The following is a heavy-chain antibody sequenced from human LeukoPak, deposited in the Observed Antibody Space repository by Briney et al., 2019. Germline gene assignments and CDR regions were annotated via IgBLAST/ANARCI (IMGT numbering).Heavy chain of an antibody. CDR3: ARRSAAAGTFWFDP. CDR2: VYNSGST. CDR1: GGSISTSSYY. Sequence: SETLSLTCTVSGGSISTSSYYWGWIRQPPGKGLERIGSVYNSGSTYYNPSLKSRVTISVDTSKNQFSLKLSSVTAADTAVYYCARRSAAAGTFWFDPWGQGTLVTVSS. J-gene: IGHJ5*02. D-gene: IGHD6-13*01. V-gene: IGHV4-39*07.